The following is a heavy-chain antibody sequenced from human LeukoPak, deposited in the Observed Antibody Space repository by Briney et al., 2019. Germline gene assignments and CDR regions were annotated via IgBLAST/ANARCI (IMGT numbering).Heavy chain of an antibody. V-gene: IGHV5-51*01. J-gene: IGHJ4*02. Sequence: GESLKISRKSSGYSFTTYWIGWVRQMPGKGLEWMGIIYPGDSDTRYSPSFQGQVTISADKSISTAYLQWSSLKASDTAMYYCARFHLGGYYGSGSSHEFDYWGQGTLVTVSS. CDR2: IYPGDSDT. D-gene: IGHD3-10*01. CDR3: ARFHLGGYYGSGSSHEFDY. CDR1: GYSFTTYW.